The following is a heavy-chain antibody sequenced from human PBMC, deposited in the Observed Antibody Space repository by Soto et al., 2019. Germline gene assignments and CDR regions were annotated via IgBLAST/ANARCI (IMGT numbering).Heavy chain of an antibody. CDR1: GGSMSSYY. J-gene: IGHJ4*02. V-gene: IGHV4-59*06. Sequence: PSETLSLTCTVSGGSMSSYYWSWIRQPPGKGLEWIGYIYYSGSTYYNPSLKSRVTISVDTSKNQFSLKLSSVTAADTAVYYCARSFSVAAAGPFDYWGQGTLVTVSS. CDR2: IYYSGST. CDR3: ARSFSVAAAGPFDY. D-gene: IGHD6-13*01.